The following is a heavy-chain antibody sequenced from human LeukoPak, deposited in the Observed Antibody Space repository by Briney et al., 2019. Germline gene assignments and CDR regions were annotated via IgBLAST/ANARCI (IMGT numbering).Heavy chain of an antibody. V-gene: IGHV3-23*01. CDR3: VKDAVEQWLPHFDY. Sequence: GGSLRLSCAASGFTFSSYAMSLVRQAPGKGLEWVSLISASGGTTYHADSVRGRFTISRDNSRNTVFLQMNRLRADDTAVYYCVKDAVEQWLPHFDYWGQGILVTVSS. CDR1: GFTFSSYA. J-gene: IGHJ4*02. CDR2: ISASGGTT. D-gene: IGHD6-19*01.